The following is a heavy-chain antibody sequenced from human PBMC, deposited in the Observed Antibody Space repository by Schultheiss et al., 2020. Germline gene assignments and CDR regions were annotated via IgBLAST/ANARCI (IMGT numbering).Heavy chain of an antibody. CDR2: IYYSGST. CDR3: ARVDDSSGYYLGPFDY. Sequence: SQTLSLTCTVSGGSMSSYYWSWIRQHPGKGLEWIGYIYYSGSTNYNPSLKSRVTISVDTSKNQFSLKLSSVTAADTAVYYCARVDDSSGYYLGPFDYWGQGTLVTVSS. J-gene: IGHJ4*02. CDR1: GGSMSSYY. V-gene: IGHV4-59*01. D-gene: IGHD3-22*01.